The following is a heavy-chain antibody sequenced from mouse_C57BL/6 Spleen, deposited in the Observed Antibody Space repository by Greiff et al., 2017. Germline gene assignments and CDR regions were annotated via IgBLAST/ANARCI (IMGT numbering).Heavy chain of an antibody. Sequence: EVKLVESGGGLVKPGGSLKLSCAASGFTFSDYGMHWVRQAPEKGLEWVAYISSGSSTIYYADTVKGRFTISRDNAKNTLFLQMTSLRAEDTAMYYCARTLYDGYAMDYWGQGTSVTVSS. D-gene: IGHD2-12*01. J-gene: IGHJ4*01. CDR1: GFTFSDYG. V-gene: IGHV5-17*01. CDR3: ARTLYDGYAMDY. CDR2: ISSGSSTI.